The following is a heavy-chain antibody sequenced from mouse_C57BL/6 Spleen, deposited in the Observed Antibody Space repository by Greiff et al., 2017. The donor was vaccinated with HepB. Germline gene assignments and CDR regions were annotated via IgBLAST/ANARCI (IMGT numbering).Heavy chain of an antibody. CDR2: ISSGSSTT. Sequence: EVMLVESGGGLVKPGGSLKLSCAASGFTFSDYGMHWVRQAPEKGLEWVAYISSGSSTTYYADTVKGRFTISRDNAKNTLFLQMTSLRSEDTAMYYCARPGGLPAMDYWGQGTSVTVSS. CDR1: GFTFSDYG. J-gene: IGHJ4*01. CDR3: ARPGGLPAMDY. D-gene: IGHD3-1*01. V-gene: IGHV5-17*01.